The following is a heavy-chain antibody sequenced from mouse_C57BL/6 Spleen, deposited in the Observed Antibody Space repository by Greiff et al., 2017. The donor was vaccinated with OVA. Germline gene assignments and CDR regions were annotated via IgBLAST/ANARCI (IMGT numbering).Heavy chain of an antibody. J-gene: IGHJ2*01. CDR1: GYSITSGYY. CDR3: ARDVFYYFDY. CDR2: ISYDGSN. V-gene: IGHV3-6*01. Sequence: EVKLVESGPGLVKPSQSLSLTCSVTGYSITSGYYWNWIRQFPGNKLEWMGYISYDGSNNYNPSLKNRISITRDTSKNQFFLKLNSVTTEDTATYYCARDVFYYFDYWGQGTTLTVSS.